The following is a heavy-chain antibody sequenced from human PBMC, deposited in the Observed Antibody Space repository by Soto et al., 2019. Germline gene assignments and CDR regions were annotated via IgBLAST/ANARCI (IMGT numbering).Heavy chain of an antibody. CDR1: GFTFSSYA. V-gene: IGHV3-30-3*01. Sequence: QVQLVESGGGVVQPGRSLRLSCAASGFTFSSYAMQWVSQAPDKGLEWVAVISYDGSNKYYADSVKGRFTISRDNSKNTLYLQMNSLRAEDTAVYYCARDIDYYGMDVWGQGTTVTVSS. CDR2: ISYDGSNK. D-gene: IGHD2-15*01. CDR3: ARDIDYYGMDV. J-gene: IGHJ6*02.